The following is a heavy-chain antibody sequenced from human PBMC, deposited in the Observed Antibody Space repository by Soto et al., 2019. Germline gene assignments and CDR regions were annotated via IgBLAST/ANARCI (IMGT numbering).Heavy chain of an antibody. Sequence: SETLSLTCSVSDGSISSGGYYWSWIRLHPGKGLEWIGYISDNGRPYYNPSLKSRATISEDRSKNQFSLRLRSVTAADTAVYYCERNDSGSKNFDYWGQGTLVTVSS. D-gene: IGHD3-10*01. J-gene: IGHJ4*02. V-gene: IGHV4-31*03. CDR1: DGSISSGGYY. CDR2: ISDNGRP. CDR3: ERNDSGSKNFDY.